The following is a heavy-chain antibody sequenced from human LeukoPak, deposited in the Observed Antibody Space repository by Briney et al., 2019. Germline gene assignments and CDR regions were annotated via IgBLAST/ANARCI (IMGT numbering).Heavy chain of an antibody. CDR1: GGTFSSYA. CDR3: ATLGTMVRRYFDY. V-gene: IGHV1-69*04. D-gene: IGHD3-10*01. CDR2: IIPIFGIA. Sequence: GASVKVSCKASGGTFSSYAISWVRQAPGQGLEWMGRIIPIFGIANYAQKFQGRVTITADKSTSTAYMELSSLRSEDTAVYYCATLGTMVRRYFDYWGQGTLVTVSS. J-gene: IGHJ4*02.